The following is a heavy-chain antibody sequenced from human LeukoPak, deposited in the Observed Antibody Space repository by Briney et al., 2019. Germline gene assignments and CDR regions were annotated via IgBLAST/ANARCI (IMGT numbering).Heavy chain of an antibody. D-gene: IGHD6-6*01. CDR2: IIPILRTA. V-gene: IGHV1-69*05. J-gene: IGHJ5*02. CDR1: GGTFNSYA. Sequence: SVKVSCKASGGTFNSYAISWVRQAPGQGLEWMGGIIPILRTANYAQKLQGRVTITTDESTTTARMELSSLRSEDTAVYYCARGPSIATWFDPWGQGTLVTVSS. CDR3: ARGPSIATWFDP.